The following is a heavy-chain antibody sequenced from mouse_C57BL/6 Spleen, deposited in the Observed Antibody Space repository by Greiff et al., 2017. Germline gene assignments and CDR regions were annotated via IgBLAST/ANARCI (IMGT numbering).Heavy chain of an antibody. D-gene: IGHD1-1*01. V-gene: IGHV5-17*01. CDR2: ISSGSSTI. CDR3: ARHAYYYGSSWDFDY. CDR1: GFTFSDYG. Sequence: EVNVVESGGGLVKPGGSLKLSCAASGFTFSDYGMHWVRQAPEKGLEWVAYISSGSSTIYYADTVKGRFTISRDNAKNTLFLQMTSLRSEDTAMYYCARHAYYYGSSWDFDYWGQGTTLTVSS. J-gene: IGHJ2*01.